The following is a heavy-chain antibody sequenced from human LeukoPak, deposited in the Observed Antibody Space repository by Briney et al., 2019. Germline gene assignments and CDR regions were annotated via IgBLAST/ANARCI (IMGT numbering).Heavy chain of an antibody. CDR2: VSGGGGTT. J-gene: IGHJ3*02. Sequence: PGGSLRLSCAASGFTFSRYGMSWVRQAPGKGLEWVSTVSGGGGTTYYADSVKGRFTISRDSSKNTLYLQMNSLRAEDTAVYYCAKGRPFDIWGQGTMVTVSS. CDR1: GFTFSRYG. V-gene: IGHV3-23*01. CDR3: AKGRPFDI.